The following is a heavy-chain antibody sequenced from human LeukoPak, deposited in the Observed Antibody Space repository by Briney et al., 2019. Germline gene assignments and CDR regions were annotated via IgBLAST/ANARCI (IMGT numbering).Heavy chain of an antibody. V-gene: IGHV1-46*01. Sequence: ASVKVSCKASGYTFTSYYMHWVRQAPGQGLEWMGIINPSGGSTSYAQKFQGRVTMTRDTSTSTVYMELSSLRSEDTAVYYCARDLSLAARSIRLDFDYWGQGTLVTVSS. CDR1: GYTFTSYY. D-gene: IGHD6-6*01. CDR2: INPSGGST. CDR3: ARDLSLAARSIRLDFDY. J-gene: IGHJ4*02.